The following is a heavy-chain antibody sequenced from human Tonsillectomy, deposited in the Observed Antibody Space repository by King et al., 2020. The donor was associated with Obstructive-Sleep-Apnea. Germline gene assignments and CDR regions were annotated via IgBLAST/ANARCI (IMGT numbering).Heavy chain of an antibody. CDR1: GFTFSSYG. V-gene: IGHV3-30*02. CDR3: AKDTARGTAVYGMDV. CDR2: IRYDGSNK. Sequence: VQLVESGGGVVQPGRSLRLSCAASGFTFSSYGMHWVRQAPGKGLEWLAFIRYDGSNKYYADSVKGRFTISRDNSKNTLCLQMNSLRAEDTSVYYCAKDTARGTAVYGMDVWGQGTTVTVSS. D-gene: IGHD6-19*01. J-gene: IGHJ6*02.